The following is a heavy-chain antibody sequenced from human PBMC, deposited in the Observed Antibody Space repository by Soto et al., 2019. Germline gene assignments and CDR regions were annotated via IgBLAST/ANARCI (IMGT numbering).Heavy chain of an antibody. D-gene: IGHD6-13*01. CDR2: IIPIFGTA. Sequence: SGKVSCKASGGTFSSYAISWVRQAPGQGLEWMGGIIPIFGTANYAQKFQGRVTITADESTSTAYMELSSLRSEDTAVYYCARDSSSWLYNWFDPWGQGTLVTVSS. J-gene: IGHJ5*02. V-gene: IGHV1-69*13. CDR3: ARDSSSWLYNWFDP. CDR1: GGTFSSYA.